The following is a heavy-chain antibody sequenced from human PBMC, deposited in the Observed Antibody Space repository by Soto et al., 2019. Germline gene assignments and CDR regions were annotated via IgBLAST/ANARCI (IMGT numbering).Heavy chain of an antibody. Sequence: SETLSLTCSVSGGSISSYYWTWIRQPPGKGLEWIGYIYYSGSTNYNPPLKSRVTISVDTSKNQFSLKLSSVTAADTAMYYCAREGDRGQYNWFGPWGQGTLVTVSS. V-gene: IGHV4-59*01. J-gene: IGHJ5*02. CDR1: GGSISSYY. CDR3: AREGDRGQYNWFGP. CDR2: IYYSGST. D-gene: IGHD1-26*01.